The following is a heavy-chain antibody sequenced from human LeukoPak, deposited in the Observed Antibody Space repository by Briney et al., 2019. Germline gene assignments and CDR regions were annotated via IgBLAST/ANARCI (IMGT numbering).Heavy chain of an antibody. CDR1: GLPFSSSG. V-gene: IGHV3-33*06. J-gene: IGHJ4*02. D-gene: IGHD3-22*01. Sequence: PGTSLRLSCAASGLPFSSSGMHWVRQAPGKGLEWVAIIWFDGSNKYFADSVKGRFTISRDNSKNTLYLQMNSLRAEDTAVYYCAKDESSGYYYFDHWGQGTLVTVSS. CDR2: IWFDGSNK. CDR3: AKDESSGYYYFDH.